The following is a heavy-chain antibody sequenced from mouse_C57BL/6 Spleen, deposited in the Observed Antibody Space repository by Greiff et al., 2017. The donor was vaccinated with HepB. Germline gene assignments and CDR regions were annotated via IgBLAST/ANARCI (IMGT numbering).Heavy chain of an antibody. Sequence: QVQLQQSGPELVKPGASVKISCKASGYAFSSSWMNWVKQRPGKGLEWIGRIYPGDGDTNYNGKFKGKATLTADKSSSTAYMQLSSLTSEDSAVYCCAVYGSSPGFAYWGQGTLVTVSA. D-gene: IGHD1-1*01. CDR1: GYAFSSSW. V-gene: IGHV1-82*01. CDR3: AVYGSSPGFAY. J-gene: IGHJ3*01. CDR2: IYPGDGDT.